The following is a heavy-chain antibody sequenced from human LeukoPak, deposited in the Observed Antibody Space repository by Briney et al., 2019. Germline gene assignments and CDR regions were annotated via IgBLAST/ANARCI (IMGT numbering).Heavy chain of an antibody. Sequence: QSQTLSLTCAISGDSVSSNSAAWNWIRQSPSRGLEWLGRTYYRSKWYNDYAVSVKSRITINPDTSKNQFSLQLNSVTPEDTAVYYCARDPSYMVRGVNWFDPWGQGTLVTVSS. V-gene: IGHV6-1*01. CDR1: GDSVSSNSAA. J-gene: IGHJ5*02. CDR3: ARDPSYMVRGVNWFDP. D-gene: IGHD3-10*01. CDR2: TYYRSKWYN.